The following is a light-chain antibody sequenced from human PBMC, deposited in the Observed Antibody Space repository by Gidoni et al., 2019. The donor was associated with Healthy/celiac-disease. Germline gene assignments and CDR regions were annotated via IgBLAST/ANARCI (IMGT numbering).Light chain of an antibody. CDR2: GAS. CDR3: QQYGSSRAMYT. Sequence: EIVLTQSPGTLSLSTGERATPSCRASQSVSSSYLAWYQQKPGQAPRLLPYGASSRATGIPDRFSGSGSGTDFTLTISRLEPEDFAVYYCQQYGSSRAMYTFXXXTKLEIK. J-gene: IGKJ2*01. V-gene: IGKV3-20*01. CDR1: QSVSSSY.